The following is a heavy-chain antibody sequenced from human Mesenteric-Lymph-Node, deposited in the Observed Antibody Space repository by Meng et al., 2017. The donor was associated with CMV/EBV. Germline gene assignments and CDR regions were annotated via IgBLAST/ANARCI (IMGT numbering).Heavy chain of an antibody. CDR1: GFAFSDYA. D-gene: IGHD4-17*01. V-gene: IGHV3-23*01. J-gene: IGHJ5*02. Sequence: ASGFAFSDYAMSWVRQAPGKALEWVAGLSNGGGSTYTADSVKGRFTISRDNSKNTLYLQMNSLRAEDTAVYYCAKVEAGDYVNWFDPWGQGTLVTVSS. CDR3: AKVEAGDYVNWFDP. CDR2: LSNGGGST.